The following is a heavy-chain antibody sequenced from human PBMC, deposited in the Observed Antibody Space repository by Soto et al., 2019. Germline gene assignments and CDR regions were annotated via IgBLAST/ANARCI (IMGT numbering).Heavy chain of an antibody. CDR1: RFTFSSYP. V-gene: IGHV3-23*01. D-gene: IGHD2-21*01. CDR3: AKATSAACTGSICYSFVC. Sequence: LRLSCVASRFTFSSYPMSWARQTPAQRPEWVATFSGGRDTTWHADSVKGRFTVSRDSSKNTLSLQMSSLRPEDTALYYCAKATSAACTGSICYSFVCWGRGPLVIVCS. J-gene: IGHJ1*01. CDR2: FSGGRDTT.